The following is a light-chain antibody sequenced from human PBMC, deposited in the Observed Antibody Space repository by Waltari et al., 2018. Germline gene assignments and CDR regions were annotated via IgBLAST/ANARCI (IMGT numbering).Light chain of an antibody. CDR3: QQGYSYPRT. CDR2: RAS. J-gene: IGKJ1*01. V-gene: IGKV1-16*01. Sequence: DIQMTQSPYSLSASVGDTVTITCQASQDIGNNLNWYQQKPGEAPKLLIYRASSLQSGIPSRFSGSGSGTDFTLTISSLQPEDFATYYCQQGYSYPRTFGQGTKVEIK. CDR1: QDIGNN.